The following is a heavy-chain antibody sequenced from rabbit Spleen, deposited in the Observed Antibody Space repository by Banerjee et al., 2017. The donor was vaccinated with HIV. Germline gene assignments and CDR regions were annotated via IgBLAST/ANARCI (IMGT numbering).Heavy chain of an antibody. CDR1: GVSFSFSSY. V-gene: IGHV1S40*01. D-gene: IGHD8-1*01. CDR2: IEVGSSGFT. Sequence: QQLEESGGGLVKPGASLTLTCTASGVSFSFSSYMCWVRQAPGKGLEWIACIEVGSSGFTYFAAWAKDRFTISKASWTTVTLQMTSLTAADTATYFCARDGAGGSYFALWGPGTLVTVS. J-gene: IGHJ4*01. CDR3: ARDGAGGSYFAL.